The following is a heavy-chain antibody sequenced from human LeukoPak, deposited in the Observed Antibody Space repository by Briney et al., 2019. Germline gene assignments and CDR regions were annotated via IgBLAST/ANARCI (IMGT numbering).Heavy chain of an antibody. CDR3: ARLDYYYDSSGTETEYFQH. V-gene: IGHV3-23*01. D-gene: IGHD3-22*01. CDR2: ISGSGGST. Sequence: GGSLRLSCAASGFTFSSYAMSWVRQAPGKGLEWVSAISGSGGSTYYADSVKGRFTISRDNAKNSLYLQMNSLRAEDTAVYYCARLDYYYDSSGTETEYFQHWGQGTLVTVSS. CDR1: GFTFSSYA. J-gene: IGHJ1*01.